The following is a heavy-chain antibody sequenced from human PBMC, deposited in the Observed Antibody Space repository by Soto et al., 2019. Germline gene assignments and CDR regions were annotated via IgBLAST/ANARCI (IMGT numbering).Heavy chain of an antibody. CDR3: AVSSEYYYDNSGYSPLDAFDI. CDR1: GFTFSSYS. Sequence: LRLSCAASGFTFSSYSMNWVRQAPGKGLEWVSSISSSSSYIYYADSVKGRFTISRDNAKNSLYLQMNSRRAEDTAVYYCAVSSEYYYDNSGYSPLDAFDIWGQGTMVTVSS. D-gene: IGHD3-22*01. CDR2: ISSSSSYI. V-gene: IGHV3-21*01. J-gene: IGHJ3*02.